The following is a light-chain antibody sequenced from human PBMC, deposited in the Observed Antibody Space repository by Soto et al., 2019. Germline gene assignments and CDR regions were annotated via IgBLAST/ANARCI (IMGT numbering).Light chain of an antibody. V-gene: IGLV1-51*01. J-gene: IGLJ2*01. Sequence: QSVLTQPPSMSAAPGQKVTISCSGSSSNIENNYVAWYQHRPGTAPKLLIYDNNKRPSGIPDRFSGSKSGTSATLGITGLQTGDEADYYCGAWDSSLSAEVFGEGTQLTVL. CDR2: DNN. CDR1: SSNIENNY. CDR3: GAWDSSLSAEV.